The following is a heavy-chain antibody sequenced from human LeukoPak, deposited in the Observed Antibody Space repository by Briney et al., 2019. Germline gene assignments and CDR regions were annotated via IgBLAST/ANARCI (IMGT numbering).Heavy chain of an antibody. D-gene: IGHD6-19*01. CDR1: GGSLSSYY. J-gene: IGHJ4*02. CDR2: IYYSGST. CDR3: AVYSSGWFDY. Sequence: SETLSLTCTVSGGSLSSYYWSWIRQPPGKGREWIGYIYYSGSTNYHPSLRSRVPLSVDTSKNQFSLKLSSVTAADTAVYYCAVYSSGWFDYWGQGTLVTVSS. V-gene: IGHV4-59*01.